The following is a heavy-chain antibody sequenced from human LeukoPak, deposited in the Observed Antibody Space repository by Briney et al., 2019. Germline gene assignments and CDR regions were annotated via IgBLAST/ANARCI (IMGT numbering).Heavy chain of an antibody. Sequence: GGSLRLPCAASGFTFSSYAMSWVRQAPGKGLEWVSAISGSGGSTYYADSVKGRFTISRVNSKNTLYLQMNSLRAEDTAVYYCAKSHKTGSGWYYYFDYWGQGTLVTVSS. CDR3: AKSHKTGSGWYYYFDY. CDR2: ISGSGGST. J-gene: IGHJ4*02. D-gene: IGHD6-19*01. CDR1: GFTFSSYA. V-gene: IGHV3-23*01.